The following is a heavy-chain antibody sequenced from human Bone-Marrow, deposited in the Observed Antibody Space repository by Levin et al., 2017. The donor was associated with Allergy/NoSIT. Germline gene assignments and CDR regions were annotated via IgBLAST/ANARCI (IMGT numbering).Heavy chain of an antibody. V-gene: IGHV3-33*01. CDR1: GFSISDYV. D-gene: IGHD1-26*01. CDR2: IWYARGFWSTGGDT. Sequence: GGSLRLSCAASGFSISDYVMHWVRQAPGKGLEWVATIWYARGFWSTGGDTFHADSVKGRFTISRDNSGNSLFLRMNSLRVEDTAVYYCSREAGAVEFDFWGQGTLVTVSS. J-gene: IGHJ4*02. CDR3: SREAGAVEFDF.